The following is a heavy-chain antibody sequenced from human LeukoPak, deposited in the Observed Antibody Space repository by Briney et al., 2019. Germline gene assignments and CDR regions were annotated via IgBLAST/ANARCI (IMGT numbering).Heavy chain of an antibody. J-gene: IGHJ6*02. CDR1: GDSISSSSYY. CDR3: ARASKIYSGYGHGHFYYYGMDV. V-gene: IGHV4-39*01. Sequence: PSETLSLTCTVSGDSISSSSYYWGWIRQPPGKGLEWIGSIYYSGSTYYNPSLKSRVTISVDTSKNQFSLKLSSVTAADTAVYYCARASKIYSGYGHGHFYYYGMDVWGQGTTVTVSS. D-gene: IGHD5-12*01. CDR2: IYYSGST.